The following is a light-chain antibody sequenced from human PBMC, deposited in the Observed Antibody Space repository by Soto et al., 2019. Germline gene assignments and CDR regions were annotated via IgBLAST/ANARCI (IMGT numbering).Light chain of an antibody. CDR1: QSIGSAD. J-gene: IGKJ4*01. CDR2: GAS. CDR3: LQYDTSPLT. V-gene: IGKV3-20*01. Sequence: EIVLTQSPGTLSLSPGERVTLSCKASQSIGSADLAWFQQKPGQAPRLLIYGASTRATGIPDRFSGGGSGTDFTLTISSLEPEDFALYHCLQYDTSPLTFGGGTKVEI.